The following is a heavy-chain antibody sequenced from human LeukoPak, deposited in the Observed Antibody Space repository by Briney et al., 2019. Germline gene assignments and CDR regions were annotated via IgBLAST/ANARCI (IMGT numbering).Heavy chain of an antibody. Sequence: ASVKVPCKASGYTFTSYGISWVRQAPGQGLEWMGWISAYNGNTNYAQKLQGRVTMTTDTSTSTAYMELRSLRSDDTAVYYCARDWRGYSSIVGTFDYWGQGTLVTVSS. CDR2: ISAYNGNT. V-gene: IGHV1-18*01. CDR1: GYTFTSYG. J-gene: IGHJ4*02. CDR3: ARDWRGYSSIVGTFDY. D-gene: IGHD6-13*01.